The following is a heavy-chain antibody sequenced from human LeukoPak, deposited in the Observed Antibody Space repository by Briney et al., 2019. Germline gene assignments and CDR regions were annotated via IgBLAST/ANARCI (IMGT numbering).Heavy chain of an antibody. D-gene: IGHD4-17*01. CDR3: AKGGSLTTVTHFDY. CDR1: GFTFSTYG. J-gene: IGHJ4*02. V-gene: IGHV3-23*01. Sequence: GGSLRLSCAASGFTFSTYGMSWVRQAPGKGLEWVSVISDSGGSTYYADSVKGRFTISRDNSKNTLYLQMNSLRAEDTAVYYCAKGGSLTTVTHFDYWGQGTLVTVSS. CDR2: ISDSGGST.